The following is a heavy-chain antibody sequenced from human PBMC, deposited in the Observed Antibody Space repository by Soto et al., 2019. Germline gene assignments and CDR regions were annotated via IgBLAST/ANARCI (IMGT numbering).Heavy chain of an antibody. J-gene: IGHJ3*01. Sequence: HPGGSLRLSCAASGFTFSSYSMNWVRQAPGKGLEWVSYISSSSTTIYYADSVKGRFTISRDNAKNSLYLQMNSLRDEDTAVYFCARGDYHDTSGPFSDAFDVWGQGTMVTVSS. D-gene: IGHD3-22*01. CDR1: GFTFSSYS. V-gene: IGHV3-48*02. CDR2: ISSSSTTI. CDR3: ARGDYHDTSGPFSDAFDV.